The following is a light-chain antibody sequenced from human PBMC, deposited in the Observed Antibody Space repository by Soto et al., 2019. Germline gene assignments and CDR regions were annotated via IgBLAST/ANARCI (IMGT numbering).Light chain of an antibody. Sequence: DIQMTQSPSSVSASVGDRVTITCRASQDINSWLTWYQQKPGKAPRVLIYDASSLEYGVPSRFSGSGSGTEFTLTIRSLQPDDFATYYCQQYNSYSRTFGQGTKVDIK. J-gene: IGKJ1*01. CDR3: QQYNSYSRT. CDR2: DAS. CDR1: QDINSW. V-gene: IGKV1-5*01.